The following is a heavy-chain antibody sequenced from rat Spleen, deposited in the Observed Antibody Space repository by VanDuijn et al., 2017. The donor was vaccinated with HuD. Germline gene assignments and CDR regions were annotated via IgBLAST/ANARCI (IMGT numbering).Heavy chain of an antibody. CDR1: GFIFSDYN. CDR3: ARHPQLGVFWYFDF. D-gene: IGHD5-1*01. V-gene: IGHV5S10*01. J-gene: IGHJ1*01. CDR2: IIYDDTNT. Sequence: EVQLVESGGGLVQPGRSLKLSCAASGFIFSDYNMAWVRQAPKKGLDWFATIIYDDTNTHYRDSVKGRFSISRDNTKNTLYLQMDSLRSEDTATYYCARHPQLGVFWYFDFWGPGTMVTVSS.